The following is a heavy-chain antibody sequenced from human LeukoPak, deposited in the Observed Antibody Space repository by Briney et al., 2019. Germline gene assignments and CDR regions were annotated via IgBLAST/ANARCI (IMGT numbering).Heavy chain of an antibody. V-gene: IGHV1-18*04. J-gene: IGHJ4*02. D-gene: IGHD3-3*01. CDR1: GFSLNNYC. Sequence: ASVKVSCKDSGFSLNNYCISWVRQAPGQGLEWMGWISGYSGNTNYAQRVQGRVTMTTDTSTSTAYMELRSLTSDDTAVYYCATAADITIFKVAKGFYYSDYWGQGTLVTVSS. CDR3: ATAADITIFKVAKGFYYSDY. CDR2: ISGYSGNT.